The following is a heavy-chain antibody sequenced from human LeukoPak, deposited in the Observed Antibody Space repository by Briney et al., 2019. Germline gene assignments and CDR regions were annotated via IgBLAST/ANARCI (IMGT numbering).Heavy chain of an antibody. D-gene: IGHD3-22*01. CDR3: ARDNRYYYDSSGYSLPTY. CDR1: GFTFSSYG. V-gene: IGHV3-30*02. Sequence: GGSLRLSCAASGFTFSSYGLHWVRQAPGKGLEWVAFMRYDGSNIYYADSVKGRFTISRDNSKNTLYLQMNSLRAEDTAVYYCARDNRYYYDSSGYSLPTYWGQGTLVTVSS. CDR2: MRYDGSNI. J-gene: IGHJ4*02.